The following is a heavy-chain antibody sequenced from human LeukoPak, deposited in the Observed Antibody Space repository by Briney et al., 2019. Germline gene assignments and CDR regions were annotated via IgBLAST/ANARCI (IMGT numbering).Heavy chain of an antibody. V-gene: IGHV3-23*01. CDR1: GFTFSSYA. CDR3: AKQPRYDVDAFDI. D-gene: IGHD5-12*01. CDR2: ISGSGGST. J-gene: IGHJ3*02. Sequence: GGSLRLSCAASGFTFSSYAMSWVRQAPGKGLEWVSAISGSGGSTYYADSVKGRFAISRDNSRDTLYLQMNSLRAEDTAIYHCAKQPRYDVDAFDIWGQGTMVTVCS.